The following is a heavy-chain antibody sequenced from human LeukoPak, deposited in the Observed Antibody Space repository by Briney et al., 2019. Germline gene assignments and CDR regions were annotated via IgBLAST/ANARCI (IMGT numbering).Heavy chain of an antibody. J-gene: IGHJ4*02. V-gene: IGHV3-11*01. CDR3: ASYYDSSGYYFDY. D-gene: IGHD3-22*01. Sequence: GGSLRLSCAAYGFTFSDYYMSWIRQAPGKGLEWVSYISSSGSTKYYADSVKGRFTISRDNAKNSLYLQMNSLRAEDTAVYYCASYYDSSGYYFDYWGQGTLVTVSS. CDR1: GFTFSDYY. CDR2: ISSSGSTK.